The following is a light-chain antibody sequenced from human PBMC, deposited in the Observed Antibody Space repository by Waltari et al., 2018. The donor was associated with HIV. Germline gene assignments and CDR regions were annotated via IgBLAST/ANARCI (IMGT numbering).Light chain of an antibody. J-gene: IGLJ3*02. Sequence: QPVLTQSSSASASLGSSVKLTCTLSSGPSSYIIAWHQQQPGKGPRYLMKLEGSGSYNKGSGVPDRFSGSSSGADRYLTISNLQFEDEADYYCETWDSNTWVFGGGTKLTVL. CDR1: SGPSSYI. CDR2: LEGSGSY. CDR3: ETWDSNTWV. V-gene: IGLV4-60*02.